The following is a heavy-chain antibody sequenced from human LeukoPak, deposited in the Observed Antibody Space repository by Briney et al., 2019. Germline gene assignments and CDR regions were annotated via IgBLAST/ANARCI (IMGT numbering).Heavy chain of an antibody. D-gene: IGHD3-9*01. J-gene: IGHJ4*02. Sequence: ASVKVSCKASGGTFSSYAISWVRQAPGQGLEWMGWINTNTGNPTYAQGFTGRFVFSLDTSVSTAYLQISSLKAEDTAVYYCARGGVRYFDWLLGIDYWGQGTLVTVSS. CDR1: GGTFSSYA. CDR3: ARGGVRYFDWLLGIDY. CDR2: INTNTGNP. V-gene: IGHV7-4-1*02.